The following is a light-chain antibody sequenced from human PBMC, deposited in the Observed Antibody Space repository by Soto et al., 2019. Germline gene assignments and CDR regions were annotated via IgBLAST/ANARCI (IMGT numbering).Light chain of an antibody. Sequence: DIQMTQSPSTLSSSVGDTVTITCLASQTISGWLAWYQQKPGKAPKLLIYDASNLETGVPSRFSGSGSGTDFTFTISSLQPEDIATYYCQQYDNLPITFGQGTRLEIK. CDR3: QQYDNLPIT. V-gene: IGKV1-33*01. J-gene: IGKJ5*01. CDR2: DAS. CDR1: QTISGW.